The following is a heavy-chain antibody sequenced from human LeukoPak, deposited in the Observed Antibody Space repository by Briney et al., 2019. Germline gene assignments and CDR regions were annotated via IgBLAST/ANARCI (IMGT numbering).Heavy chain of an antibody. CDR1: GNTFTAYY. V-gene: IGHV1-2*06. CDR3: ASDQAGSVNSFDP. J-gene: IGHJ5*02. CDR2: INPNSGGT. Sequence: GASVKVSCKASGNTFTAYYIHWVRQAPGQGLEWMGRINPNSGGTDYAQNFRGRVTLTRDTSISTAYMDLTRLRSDDTAVYYCASDQAGSVNSFDPWGQGTLVTVSS.